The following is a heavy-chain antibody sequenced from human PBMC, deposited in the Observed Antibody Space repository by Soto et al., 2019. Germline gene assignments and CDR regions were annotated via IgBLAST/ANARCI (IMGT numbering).Heavy chain of an antibody. Sequence: SETLSLTCTVSGGSISSDDDYWSWIRQPPGKGLEWMGCISYSGSTFFNPSLRSRLTISVDTSKNQFSLELGSVTAADTAVFYCVRETYHYDSSFFLFDYWGQGALVTVSS. CDR1: GGSISSDDDY. CDR2: ISYSGST. D-gene: IGHD3-22*01. CDR3: VRETYHYDSSFFLFDY. J-gene: IGHJ4*02. V-gene: IGHV4-30-4*01.